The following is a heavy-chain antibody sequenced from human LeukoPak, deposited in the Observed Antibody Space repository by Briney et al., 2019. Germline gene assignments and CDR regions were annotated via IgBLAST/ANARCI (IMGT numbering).Heavy chain of an antibody. CDR3: AREVYGSGSYYRGLGYYGMDV. CDR1: GYTFTSYY. D-gene: IGHD3-10*01. J-gene: IGHJ6*02. CDR2: INPSVGST. Sequence: ASVKVSCKASGYTFTSYYMHWVRQAPGQGLEWMGIINPSVGSTSYAQKFQGRVTMTRDTSTSTVYMKLSSLRSEDTAVYYCAREVYGSGSYYRGLGYYGMDVWGQGTTVTVSS. V-gene: IGHV1-46*01.